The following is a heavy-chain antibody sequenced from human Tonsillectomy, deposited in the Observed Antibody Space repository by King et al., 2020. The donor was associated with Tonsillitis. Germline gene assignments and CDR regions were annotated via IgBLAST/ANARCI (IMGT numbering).Heavy chain of an antibody. Sequence: QLVQSGGGLVQPGRSLRLSCAASGFTFDDYVMHWVRHTPGKGLEWVSGISWNSGSIGYADSVKGRFTISRDNAKNSLYLQMNSLRAEDKAFYYCAKMGSRVNWLVGDDYWGQGTLVTVSS. V-gene: IGHV3-9*01. D-gene: IGHD6-19*01. J-gene: IGHJ4*02. CDR3: AKMGSRVNWLVGDDY. CDR1: GFTFDDYV. CDR2: ISWNSGSI.